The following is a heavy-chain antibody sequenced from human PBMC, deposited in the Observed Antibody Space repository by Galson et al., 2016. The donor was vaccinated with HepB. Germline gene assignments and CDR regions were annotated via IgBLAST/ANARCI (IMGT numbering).Heavy chain of an antibody. CDR2: IYETGTA. Sequence: ETLSLTCAVSGASINSSDWRSWVRQSPGKGLEWIGEIYETGTANHNPSLTRRLTMSVDKSKNQFSLNLSDVTAADTAIYYCARVTLGPTRAKFDSWGQGTLVTVSS. CDR1: GASINSSDW. J-gene: IGHJ4*02. CDR3: ARVTLGPTRAKFDS. V-gene: IGHV4-4*02. D-gene: IGHD1-26*01.